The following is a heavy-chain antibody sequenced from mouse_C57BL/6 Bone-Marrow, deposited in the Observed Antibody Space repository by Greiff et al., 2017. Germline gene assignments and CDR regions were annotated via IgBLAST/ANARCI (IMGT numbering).Heavy chain of an antibody. CDR1: GYAFTNYL. J-gene: IGHJ4*01. CDR2: INPGSGGT. Sequence: VQLQQSGAELVRPGTSVKVSCKASGYAFTNYLIEWVKQRPGQGLEWIGVINPGSGGTNYNEKFKGKATLTADKSSSTAYMQLSSLTSEDSAVYFCARRAQANAMDYWGRGTSVTVSS. V-gene: IGHV1-54*01. CDR3: ARRAQANAMDY. D-gene: IGHD3-2*02.